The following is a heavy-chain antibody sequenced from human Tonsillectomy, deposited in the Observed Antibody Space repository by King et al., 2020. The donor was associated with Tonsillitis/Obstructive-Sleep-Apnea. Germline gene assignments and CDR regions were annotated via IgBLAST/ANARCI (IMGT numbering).Heavy chain of an antibody. CDR1: GFTFSRNA. D-gene: IGHD2-15*01. Sequence: QLVQSGGGVVQPGRSLRLSCAASGFTFSRNAMHWVRQAPGKGLEWLAVISNDGTNKYYADSVKGRFTISRDNSKNTLYLQVNSLRAEDTAVYYCASARILQGFQNPVTYPFDYWGQGTLVTVSS. J-gene: IGHJ4*02. V-gene: IGHV3-30*01. CDR2: ISNDGTNK. CDR3: ASARILQGFQNPVTYPFDY.